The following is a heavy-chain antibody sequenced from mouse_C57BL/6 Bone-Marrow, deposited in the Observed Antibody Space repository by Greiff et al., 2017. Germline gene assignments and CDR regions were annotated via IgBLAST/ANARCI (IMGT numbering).Heavy chain of an antibody. D-gene: IGHD1-1*01. J-gene: IGHJ3*01. V-gene: IGHV1-9*01. Sequence: QVQLQQSGAELMKPGASVKLSCKATGYTFTGYWIEWVKQRPGPGLEWIGEILPGSGSTNYNEKFKGKATFTADTSSTTAYMQLSSLTPEVSAIYYCAIYYGSSYVAWFAYWGQGTLVTVSA. CDR2: ILPGSGST. CDR3: AIYYGSSYVAWFAY. CDR1: GYTFTGYW.